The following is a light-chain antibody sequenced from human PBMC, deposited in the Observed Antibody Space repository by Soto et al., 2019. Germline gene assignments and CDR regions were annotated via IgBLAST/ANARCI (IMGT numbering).Light chain of an antibody. V-gene: IGKV3-20*01. Sequence: EIVLSQSPGTLSLSPGERATLSCRASQSVSNNYLAWYQQKPGQAPRLLIYGASNRATGIPDRFSGSGSGTDFTLTISRLEPEDFAVYYCQQYGSSGTSGQGTKV. CDR2: GAS. CDR1: QSVSNNY. CDR3: QQYGSSGT. J-gene: IGKJ1*01.